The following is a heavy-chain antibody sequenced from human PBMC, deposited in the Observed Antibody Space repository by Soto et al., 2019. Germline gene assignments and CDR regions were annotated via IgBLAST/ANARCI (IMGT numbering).Heavy chain of an antibody. J-gene: IGHJ4*02. Sequence: SATLSLTCAVSGGSIADSHSFWGWVRQPPGQGLEFVGGYYYSGRAYYSPSPKSRVTVSFDKTKNQTSLRVNSVTAADTAVYYCIRVVEAATRHTDSDSWGPGILVTVS. V-gene: IGHV4-39*01. D-gene: IGHD2-15*01. CDR1: GGSIADSHSF. CDR3: IRVVEAATRHTDSDS. CDR2: YYYSGRA.